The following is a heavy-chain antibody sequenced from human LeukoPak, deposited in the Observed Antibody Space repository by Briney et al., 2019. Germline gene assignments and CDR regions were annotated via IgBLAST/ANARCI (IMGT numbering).Heavy chain of an antibody. V-gene: IGHV3-21*01. CDR3: ARVSGRLERQSDLDY. J-gene: IGHJ4*02. D-gene: IGHD1-1*01. CDR1: GFTFASYS. CDR2: VSGDSTYI. Sequence: PGGSLRLSCAASGFTFASYSMNWVRQAPGKGLEGVSSVSGDSTYIYNAGSVKGRFTISRDNAQASLYLQMISLRADDTAAYYCARVSGRLERQSDLDYWGQGTLVIVSS.